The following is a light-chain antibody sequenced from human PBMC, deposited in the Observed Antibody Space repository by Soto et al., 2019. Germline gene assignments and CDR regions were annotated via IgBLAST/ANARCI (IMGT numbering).Light chain of an antibody. CDR2: GAS. J-gene: IGKJ1*01. V-gene: IGKV3-15*01. Sequence: DIVMTQSPATLSVSPGERATLSCRASQSVSSNLAWYQQKPGQAPRLLIYGASTRATGIPARFSGSGSGTEFALTISRLQSEDFAVYYCQQYNNWPRTFGQGTKVEIK. CDR1: QSVSSN. CDR3: QQYNNWPRT.